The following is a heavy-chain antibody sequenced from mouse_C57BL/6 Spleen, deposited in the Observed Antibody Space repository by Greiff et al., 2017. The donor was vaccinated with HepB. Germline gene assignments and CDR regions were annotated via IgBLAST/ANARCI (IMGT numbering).Heavy chain of an antibody. CDR2: IDPSDSYT. CDR3: ARSGLRQNYAMDY. CDR1: GYTFTSYW. Sequence: QVQLQQPGAELVKPGASVKLSCKASGYTFTSYWMQWVKQRPGQGLEWIGEIDPSDSYTNYNQKFKGKATLTVDTSSSTAYMQLSSLTSEDSAVYYCARSGLRQNYAMDYWGQGTSVTGSS. V-gene: IGHV1-50*01. D-gene: IGHD2-4*01. J-gene: IGHJ4*01.